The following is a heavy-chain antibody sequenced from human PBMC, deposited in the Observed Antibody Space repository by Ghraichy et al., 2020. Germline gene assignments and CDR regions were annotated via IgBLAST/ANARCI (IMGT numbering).Heavy chain of an antibody. CDR1: GFTFSSYG. CDR3: ARCYDFWSANYGDGMDV. Sequence: GGSLRLSCAASGFTFSSYGMHWVRQAPGKGLEWVAVIWYDGSNKYYADSVKGRFTISRDNSKNTLYLQMNSLRAEDTAVYYCARCYDFWSANYGDGMDVWGQGTTVTVSS. V-gene: IGHV3-33*01. D-gene: IGHD3-3*01. J-gene: IGHJ6*02. CDR2: IWYDGSNK.